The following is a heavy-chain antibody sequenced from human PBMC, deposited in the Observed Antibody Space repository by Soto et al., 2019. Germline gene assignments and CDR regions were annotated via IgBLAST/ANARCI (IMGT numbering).Heavy chain of an antibody. D-gene: IGHD2-15*01. CDR1: GGSFSGYY. Sequence: SETLSLTCAVYGGSFSGYYWSWIRQPPGKGLEWIGEINHSGSTNYNPSLKSRVTVSVDTSKNQFSLKLSSVTAADTAVYYCARGGGYSCSGGSCYWLNWFDPWGQGTLVTVSS. CDR2: INHSGST. V-gene: IGHV4-34*01. J-gene: IGHJ5*02. CDR3: ARGGGYSCSGGSCYWLNWFDP.